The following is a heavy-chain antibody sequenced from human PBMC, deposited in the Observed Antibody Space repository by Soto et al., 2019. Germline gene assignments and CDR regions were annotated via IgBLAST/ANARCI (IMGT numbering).Heavy chain of an antibody. CDR1: GGTFSSYA. CDR2: IIPIFGTA. V-gene: IGHV1-69*01. D-gene: IGHD1-7*01. J-gene: IGHJ5*02. CDR3: ARDYLVTGTTSWFDP. Sequence: QVQLVQSGAEVKKPGSSVKVSCKASGGTFSSYAISWVRQAPGQGLEWMGGIIPIFGTANYAQKFQGRVTITADEATRTDYMELSSLRSEDTAVYYCARDYLVTGTTSWFDPWGQGTLVTVSS.